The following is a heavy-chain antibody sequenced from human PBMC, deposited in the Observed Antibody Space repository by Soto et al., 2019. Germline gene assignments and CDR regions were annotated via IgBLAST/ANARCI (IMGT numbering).Heavy chain of an antibody. CDR2: ISAYNGNT. Sequence: QVQLVQSGAEVKKPGASVKVSCKASGYTFTSYGISWVRQAPGQGLEWMGWISAYNGNTNYAQKLQGRVTMTTDTATSTAYMELRSLRSDDTAVYYCARTVRSGLWPIEVPDYWGQGTLVTVSS. V-gene: IGHV1-18*04. D-gene: IGHD2-2*01. CDR3: ARTVRSGLWPIEVPDY. J-gene: IGHJ4*02. CDR1: GYTFTSYG.